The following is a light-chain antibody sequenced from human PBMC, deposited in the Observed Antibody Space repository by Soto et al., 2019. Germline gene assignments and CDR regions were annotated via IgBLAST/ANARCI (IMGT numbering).Light chain of an antibody. J-gene: IGLJ1*01. CDR3: CSYAGSSTLV. CDR1: SSDVGSYNL. V-gene: IGLV2-23*02. CDR2: EVS. Sequence: QSALTQPASVSGSPGQSITISCTGTSSDVGSYNLVSWYQQHPGKAPELMIYEVSKRPSGVSNRFSGSKSGNTASLTISGLQAEHEADYYCCSYAGSSTLVFGTGTKVTVL.